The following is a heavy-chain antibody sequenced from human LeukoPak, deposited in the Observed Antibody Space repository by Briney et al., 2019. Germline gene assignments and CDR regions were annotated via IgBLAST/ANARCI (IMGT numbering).Heavy chain of an antibody. CDR2: INPNSGGT. V-gene: IGHV1-2*02. J-gene: IGHJ5*02. D-gene: IGHD1-14*01. CDR3: ARGGITQRPNWFDP. Sequence: GPSVKVSCTSSGYTFTGYYMHWERQAPGQGLGWVGWINPNSGGTNYAQKVPGRVTMTRDTSISTAYMELSRLRSDDTAVYYCARGGITQRPNWFDPWGRGTLVTVSS. CDR1: GYTFTGYY.